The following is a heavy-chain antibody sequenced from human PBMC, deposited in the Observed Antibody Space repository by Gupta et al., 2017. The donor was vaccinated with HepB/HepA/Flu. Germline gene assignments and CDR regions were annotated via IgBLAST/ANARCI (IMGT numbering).Heavy chain of an antibody. J-gene: IGHJ2*01. V-gene: IGHV3-11*01. Sequence: ESVKGRFTISRDNAKNSLSLQMNSLRVEDTAVYYCARVSAFRLDLWGRGTLVTVSS. CDR3: ARVSAFRLDL. D-gene: IGHD5-12*01.